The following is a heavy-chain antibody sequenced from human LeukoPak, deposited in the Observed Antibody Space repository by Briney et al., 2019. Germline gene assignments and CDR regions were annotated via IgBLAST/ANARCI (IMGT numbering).Heavy chain of an antibody. D-gene: IGHD1-26*01. V-gene: IGHV1-69*05. Sequence: GGSLRLSCAASGFTFSSYAISWVRQAPGQGLEWMGRIIPIFGTANYAQKFQGRVTITTDESTSTAYMELSSQRSEDTAVYYCARGAQWELHYFDYWGQGTLVTVSS. J-gene: IGHJ4*02. CDR2: IIPIFGTA. CDR1: GFTFSSYA. CDR3: ARGAQWELHYFDY.